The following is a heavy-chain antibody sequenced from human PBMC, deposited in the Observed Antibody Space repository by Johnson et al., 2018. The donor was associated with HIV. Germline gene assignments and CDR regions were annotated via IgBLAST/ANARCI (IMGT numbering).Heavy chain of an antibody. CDR2: IGTAGDT. D-gene: IGHD7-27*01. V-gene: IGHV3-13*01. Sequence: VQLVESGGGLVQPGGSLRLSCAASGFTFSSYDMPWVRQATGKGLAWVSAIGTAGDTYYPGSVTGRFTISRENAKNSLYLQMNSLRAGDTAVYYCARGLTGDDAFDIWGQGTMVTVSS. CDR3: ARGLTGDDAFDI. CDR1: GFTFSSYD. J-gene: IGHJ3*02.